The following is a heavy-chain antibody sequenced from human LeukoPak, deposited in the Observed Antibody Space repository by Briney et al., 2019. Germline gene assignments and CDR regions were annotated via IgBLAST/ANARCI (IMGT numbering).Heavy chain of an antibody. D-gene: IGHD3-22*01. CDR1: GGSFSGYY. V-gene: IGHV4-34*01. CDR2: INHSGST. J-gene: IGHJ4*02. CDR3: ARTYYYDSTGGDY. Sequence: SETLSLTCAVYGGSFSGYYWSWIRQPPGKGLEWIGEINHSGSTNYNPSLKSRVTISVDTPKNQFSLKLSSVTAADTAVYYCARTYYYDSTGGDYWGQGTLVTVSS.